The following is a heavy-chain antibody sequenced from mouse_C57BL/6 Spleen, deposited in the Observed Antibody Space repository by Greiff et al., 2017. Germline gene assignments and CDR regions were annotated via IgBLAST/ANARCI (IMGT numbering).Heavy chain of an antibody. CDR1: GFTFSSYA. CDR3: KRDYYCGSSYKAMDY. V-gene: IGHV5-9-1*02. D-gene: IGHD1-1*01. CDR2: ISSGGDYI. J-gene: IGHJ4*01. Sequence: EVKLVESGEGLVKPGGSLKLSCAASGFTFSSYAMSWVRQTPEKRLEWVAYISSGGDYIYYADTVQGRFTISRDNARNTLYLQMRRLKSEETDMYYGKRDYYCGSSYKAMDYGGQGTSVTVSS.